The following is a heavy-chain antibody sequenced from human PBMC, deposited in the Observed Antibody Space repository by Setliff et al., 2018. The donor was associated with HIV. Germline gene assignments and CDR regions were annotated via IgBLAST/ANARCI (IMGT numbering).Heavy chain of an antibody. D-gene: IGHD5-12*01. J-gene: IGHJ2*01. CDR1: GGSLNNYA. V-gene: IGHV1-69*05. Sequence: SVKVSCKASGGSLNNYAISWVRQAPGQGLEWMGGIIPIFGTTTYAQKFQDRVTITTDESTTAFYMELSSLRSEDTALYSCARVLNDRWLQQYWFFDLWGRGTQVTVSS. CDR3: ARVLNDRWLQQYWFFDL. CDR2: IIPIFGTT.